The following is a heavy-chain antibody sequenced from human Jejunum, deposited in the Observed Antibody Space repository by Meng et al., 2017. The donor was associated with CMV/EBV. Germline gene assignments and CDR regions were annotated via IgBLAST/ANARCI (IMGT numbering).Heavy chain of an antibody. CDR3: AKGSRWVDP. J-gene: IGHJ5*02. CDR1: GFTFRSYS. CDR2: VFTDSSKK. Sequence: LRLSCEASGFTFRSYSMTWVRQAPGKGLEWVSVVFTDSSKKYYADSVRGRFTIFRDDSNNRVYLQMNSLRVDDTAVYYCAKGSRWVDPWGQGTLVTVSS. V-gene: IGHV3-23*03. D-gene: IGHD2-2*01.